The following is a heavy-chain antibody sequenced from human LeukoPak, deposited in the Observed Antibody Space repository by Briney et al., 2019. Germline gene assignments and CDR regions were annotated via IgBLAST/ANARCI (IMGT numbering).Heavy chain of an antibody. CDR2: IKQGGSEK. J-gene: IGHJ4*02. Sequence: GGSLRLSCAASGFMFSSYWMSWVRQAPGRGLEWVANIKQGGSEKYYMGSVKGRFTISRDNAKNSLYLEMNSLRAEDTAVYYCAKEGFDSWGQGTLVTVSS. V-gene: IGHV3-7*03. CDR3: AKEGFDS. CDR1: GFMFSSYW.